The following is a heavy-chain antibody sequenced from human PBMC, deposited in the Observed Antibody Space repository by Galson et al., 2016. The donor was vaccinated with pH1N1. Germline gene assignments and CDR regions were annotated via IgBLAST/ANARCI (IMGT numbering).Heavy chain of an antibody. CDR1: GGSISGTSYY. V-gene: IGHV4-61*02. Sequence: TLSLTCTVSGGSISGTSYYWSWIRQPAGKGLEWIGRISLSGSTNYNPSLKSRVSMSVDTSKNQLSLELNSVTAADTAVYYCATSLNSGRNSYRPTDAFDIWGQGTMVTFSS. CDR2: ISLSGST. D-gene: IGHD1-26*01. J-gene: IGHJ3*02. CDR3: ATSLNSGRNSYRPTDAFDI.